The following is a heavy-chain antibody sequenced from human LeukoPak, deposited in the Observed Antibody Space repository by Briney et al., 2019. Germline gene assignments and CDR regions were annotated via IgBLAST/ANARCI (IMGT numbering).Heavy chain of an antibody. Sequence: SETLSLTCTVSGGPVSSGSYYWSWIRQPPGKGLEWIGYIYYSGSTNYNPSLKSRVTISVDTSKNLFSLKVSSVTAADTAVYYCARGRSNYYGMDVWGQGTTVTVSS. CDR1: GGPVSSGSYY. CDR2: IYYSGST. J-gene: IGHJ6*02. CDR3: ARGRSNYYGMDV. D-gene: IGHD1-26*01. V-gene: IGHV4-61*01.